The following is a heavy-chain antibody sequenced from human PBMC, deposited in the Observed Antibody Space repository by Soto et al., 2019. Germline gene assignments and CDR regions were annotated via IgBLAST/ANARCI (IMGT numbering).Heavy chain of an antibody. CDR2: IYYSGST. V-gene: IGHV4-59*01. CDR3: ARIDYGDYLNWFDP. Sequence: QVQLQESGPGLVKPSETLSLTCTVSGGSISSYYWSWIRQPPGKGLEWIGYIYYSGSTNYNPSLKSRVTISVDTSKNQFSLKLSSVTAADTAVYYCARIDYGDYLNWFDPWGQGTLVTVSS. D-gene: IGHD4-17*01. CDR1: GGSISSYY. J-gene: IGHJ5*02.